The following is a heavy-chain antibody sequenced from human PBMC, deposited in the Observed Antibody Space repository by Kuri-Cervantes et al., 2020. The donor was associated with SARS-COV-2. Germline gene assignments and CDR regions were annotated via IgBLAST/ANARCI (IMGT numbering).Heavy chain of an antibody. CDR3: ARGRDRITIFGVVIIRGGYYYYGMDV. Sequence: GSLRLSWAVYGGSFSGYYLSWIRQPPGKGLEWIGEINHSRSTNYNPSPKSRVTISVDTAKNQFSLKLGSVTAADTAVYYCARGRDRITIFGVVIIRGGYYYYGMDVWGQGTAVTVSS. D-gene: IGHD3-3*01. CDR1: GGSFSGYY. CDR2: INHSRST. J-gene: IGHJ6*02. V-gene: IGHV4-34*01.